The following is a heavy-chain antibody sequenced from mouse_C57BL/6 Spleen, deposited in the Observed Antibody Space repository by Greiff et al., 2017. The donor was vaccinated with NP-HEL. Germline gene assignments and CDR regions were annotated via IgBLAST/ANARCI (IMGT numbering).Heavy chain of an antibody. CDR2: IYPGSGNT. CDR1: GYTFTDYY. J-gene: IGHJ1*03. Sequence: VQLQQSGAELVRPGASVKLSCKASGYTFTDYYINWVKQRPGQGLEWIARIYPGSGNTYYNEKFKGKATLTAEKSSSTAYMQLSSLTAEDSAVYFCARGDWAGTRDFDVWGTGTTVTAAS. V-gene: IGHV1-76*01. D-gene: IGHD4-1*01. CDR3: ARGDWAGTRDFDV.